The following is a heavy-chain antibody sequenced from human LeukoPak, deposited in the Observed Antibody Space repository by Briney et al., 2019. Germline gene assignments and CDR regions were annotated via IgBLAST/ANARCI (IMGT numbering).Heavy chain of an antibody. Sequence: SETLSLTCAVYGGSFSGYYWSWIRKPPGKGLEWIGELSHSGSTNCDPSLKRRVTISVDTSKNQFSLKVSSVTDADTAVYYCARGRIAAAGTGIWCDPWGQGTQVSVSS. J-gene: IGHJ5*02. V-gene: IGHV4-34*01. CDR3: ARGRIAAAGTGIWCDP. CDR1: GGSFSGYY. CDR2: LSHSGST. D-gene: IGHD6-13*01.